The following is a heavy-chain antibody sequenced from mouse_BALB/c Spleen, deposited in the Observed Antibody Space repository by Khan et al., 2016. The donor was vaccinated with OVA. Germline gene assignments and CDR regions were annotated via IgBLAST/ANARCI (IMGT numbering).Heavy chain of an antibody. Sequence: EVKLEVSGGGLVQPGGSMKLSCVASGFTFSNYWMNWVRQSPEKGLEWVAEIRLKSDDYVYHYAVTVKGRFTISRADTKSSLHLQMNNVRAEDTGIYYCWFPQWGQGTPVTVSA. J-gene: IGHJ3*01. CDR2: IRLKSDDYVY. CDR3: WFPQ. CDR1: GFTFSNYW. V-gene: IGHV6-6*02.